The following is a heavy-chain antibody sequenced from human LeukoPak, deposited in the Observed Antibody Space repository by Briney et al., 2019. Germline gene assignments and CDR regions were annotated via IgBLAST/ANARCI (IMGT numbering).Heavy chain of an antibody. D-gene: IGHD3-16*01. V-gene: IGHV3-30*18. CDR2: ISYDGSNK. CDR3: AKGGRFIPYDGGFDY. Sequence: GGSLRLSCAASGLTFSSYGMHWVRQAPGKGLEWVAVISYDGSNKYYADSVKGRFTISRDNSKNTLYLQMNSLRAEDKAVYYCAKGGRFIPYDGGFDYWGQGTLVTVSS. CDR1: GLTFSSYG. J-gene: IGHJ4*02.